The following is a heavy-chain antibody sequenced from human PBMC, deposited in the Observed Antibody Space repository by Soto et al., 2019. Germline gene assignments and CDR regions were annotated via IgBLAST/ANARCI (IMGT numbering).Heavy chain of an antibody. Sequence: QVQLVQSGAEVKRPGSSVKVSCKASGGAFNNYAIYWVRQSPGQGLEWLGTIGPVFPSVYYAPRFQGRLTITADGSTDTVYMMLTSLKSEDTAVYYCAREMPSTAADYFYYGLNVWGKGPSVTVSS. CDR2: IGPVFPSV. V-gene: IGHV1-69*18. CDR1: GGAFNNYA. D-gene: IGHD6-25*01. J-gene: IGHJ6*04. CDR3: AREMPSTAADYFYYGLNV.